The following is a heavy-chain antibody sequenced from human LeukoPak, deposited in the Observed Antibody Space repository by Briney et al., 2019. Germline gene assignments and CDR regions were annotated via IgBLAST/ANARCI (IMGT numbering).Heavy chain of an antibody. V-gene: IGHV4-59*01. CDR3: ARGLWGAMAYFFDY. Sequence: PSETLSLTCTVSGGSISSYYWSWIRQPPGKGLEWIGYIYYSGSTNYNPSLKSRVTISVDTSKNQFSLKLSSVTAADTAVCYCARGLWGAMAYFFDYWGQGSLVTVSS. CDR2: IYYSGST. CDR1: GGSISSYY. D-gene: IGHD5-18*01. J-gene: IGHJ4*02.